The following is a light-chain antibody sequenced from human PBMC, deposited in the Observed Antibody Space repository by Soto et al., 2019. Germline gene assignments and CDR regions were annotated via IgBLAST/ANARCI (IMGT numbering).Light chain of an antibody. Sequence: EILMTQSPATLSVSPGERVTLSCRASQTISNNLAWYQQKPGQAPRLLIYGSSIRATGISARFSGSGSGTEFTLTISSLQSEDLAVYYCQQYNNWPRAFGQGTKVQIK. CDR3: QQYNNWPRA. J-gene: IGKJ1*01. CDR1: QTISNN. CDR2: GSS. V-gene: IGKV3-15*01.